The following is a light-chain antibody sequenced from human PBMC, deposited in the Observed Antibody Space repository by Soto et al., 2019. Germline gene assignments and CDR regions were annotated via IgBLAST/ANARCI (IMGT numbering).Light chain of an antibody. CDR2: T. CDR1: SSNIGAGYD. CDR3: QSYDSSLSGYV. J-gene: IGLJ1*01. Sequence: QSVLTQPPSVSGAPGQRVTISCTGSSSNIGAGYDVHWYQQLPGTAPKLLTNRPSGVPDRFSGSKSGTSAPLAITGLQAEDEADYYCQSYDSSLSGYVFGTGTKLTVL. V-gene: IGLV1-40*01.